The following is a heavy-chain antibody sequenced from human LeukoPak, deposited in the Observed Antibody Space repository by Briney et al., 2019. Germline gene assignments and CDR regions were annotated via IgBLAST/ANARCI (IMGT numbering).Heavy chain of an antibody. CDR2: IKQDGSEK. V-gene: IGHV3-7*01. CDR1: GFTFSSYE. Sequence: GGSLRLSCAASGFTFSSYEMNWVRQAPGKGLEWVANIKQDGSEKYYVDSVKGRFTISRDNAKNSLFLQMNSLRAEDTAVYYCARAGGSGSLDYWGQGTLVTVSS. J-gene: IGHJ4*02. D-gene: IGHD3-10*01. CDR3: ARAGGSGSLDY.